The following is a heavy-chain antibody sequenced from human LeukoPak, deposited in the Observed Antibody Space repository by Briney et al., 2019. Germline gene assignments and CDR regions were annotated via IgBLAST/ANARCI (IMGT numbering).Heavy chain of an antibody. J-gene: IGHJ4*02. V-gene: IGHV3-53*01. D-gene: IGHD2-15*01. CDR3: ARLLPASRHYFDY. CDR2: IYGGGST. Sequence: GGPLRLSCAASGFIVSSEYLAWVRQAPGKGLEWISVIYGGGSTYYADSVKGRFTISRDNSKDVLYLDMHSLAVEDTAVYYCARLLPASRHYFDYWGQGTPVTVSS. CDR1: GFIVSSEY.